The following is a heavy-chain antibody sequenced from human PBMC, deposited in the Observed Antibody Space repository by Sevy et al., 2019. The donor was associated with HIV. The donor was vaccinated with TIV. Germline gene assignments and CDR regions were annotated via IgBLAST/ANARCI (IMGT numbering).Heavy chain of an antibody. D-gene: IGHD3-22*01. J-gene: IGHJ3*02. Sequence: RSLRLSCAASGFTFSSYAMSWVRQAPGKGLEWVSAISGSGGSTYYADSVKGRFTISRDNSKNTLYLQMNSLRAEDTAVYHCAKDLYYDSTRYDHPLAFDIWGQGTPVTVSS. CDR1: GFTFSSYA. CDR2: ISGSGGST. CDR3: AKDLYYDSTRYDHPLAFDI. V-gene: IGHV3-23*01.